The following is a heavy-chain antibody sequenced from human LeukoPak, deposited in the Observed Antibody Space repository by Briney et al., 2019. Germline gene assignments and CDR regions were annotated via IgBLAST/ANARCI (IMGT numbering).Heavy chain of an antibody. Sequence: PGGSLRLSCAASGFTFSSYGMHWVRQAPGKGLEWVAFIRYDGSNKYYADSVEGRFTISRDNSKNTLYLQMNSLRAEDTAVYYCAKGHRGSYYYYYMDVWGKGTTVTISS. J-gene: IGHJ6*03. CDR1: GFTFSSYG. D-gene: IGHD3-16*01. V-gene: IGHV3-30*02. CDR3: AKGHRGSYYYYYMDV. CDR2: IRYDGSNK.